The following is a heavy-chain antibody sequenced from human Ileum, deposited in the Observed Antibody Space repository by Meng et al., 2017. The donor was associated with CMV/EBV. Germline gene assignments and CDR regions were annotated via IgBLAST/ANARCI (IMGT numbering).Heavy chain of an antibody. Sequence: GESLKISCAASGFTFSSYAMGWVRQAPGKGLEWGAGISGSGTSTYHADYVKGRFTICRDNYRGTLYLQMSRLRAEDTALYCGAKRPHYYDSSAYYADYWGLGTLVTVSS. D-gene: IGHD3-22*01. CDR2: ISGSGTST. V-gene: IGHV3-23*01. CDR3: AKRPHYYDSSAYYADY. CDR1: GFTFSSYA. J-gene: IGHJ4*02.